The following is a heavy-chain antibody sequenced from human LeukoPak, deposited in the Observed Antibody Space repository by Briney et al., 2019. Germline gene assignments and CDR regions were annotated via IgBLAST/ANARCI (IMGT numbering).Heavy chain of an antibody. J-gene: IGHJ4*02. CDR3: TRGDPDF. V-gene: IGHV3-7*01. CDR2: INQDGSAK. D-gene: IGHD3-3*01. CDR1: GFTFSNYW. Sequence: GGSLRLSCEASGFTFSNYWMQWVRQAPGKELEWVANINQDGSAKYYVDSVKGRFTISKDSAKSSLYLQMNSLRVDDTAVYFCTRGDPDFWGQGTLVTVSS.